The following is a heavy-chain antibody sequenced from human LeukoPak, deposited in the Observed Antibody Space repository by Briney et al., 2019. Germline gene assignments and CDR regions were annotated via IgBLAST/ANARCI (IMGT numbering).Heavy chain of an antibody. V-gene: IGHV3-23*01. CDR3: AKGVGEGAFDI. Sequence: PGGSLRLSCAASGFTFSSYAMSWVRQAPGKGLEWVSSISSSGGSTYHADSVKGRVPISRDNSKNTLYLHMNSPRGEDTAVYYCAKGVGEGAFDIWGQGTMVTVSS. CDR2: ISSSGGST. J-gene: IGHJ3*02. D-gene: IGHD1-26*01. CDR1: GFTFSSYA.